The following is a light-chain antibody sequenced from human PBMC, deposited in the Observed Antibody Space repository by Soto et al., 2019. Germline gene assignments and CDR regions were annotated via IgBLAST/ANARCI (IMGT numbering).Light chain of an antibody. V-gene: IGKV1-5*01. CDR1: RSISNW. CDR3: QQYNSFSPWT. Sequence: DLQMTQSPSTLSASVGDRVTITCRASRSISNWLAWYQQNPGKAPKLLIYDVSSLESGVPSRFSGSGSGTEFTLTISSLQPDDFATYYCQQYNSFSPWTFGQGTKVEIK. CDR2: DVS. J-gene: IGKJ1*01.